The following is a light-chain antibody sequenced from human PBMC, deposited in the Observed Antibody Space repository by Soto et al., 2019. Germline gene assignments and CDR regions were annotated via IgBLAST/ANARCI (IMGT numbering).Light chain of an antibody. CDR3: GTWDSSLSAL. V-gene: IGLV1-51*01. CDR2: DNN. J-gene: IGLJ1*01. CDR1: SSNIGNNY. Sequence: QSVLTLPPSVSAAPGQKVTISCSGSSSNIGNNYVSWYQQLPGTAPKLLIYDNNKRPSGIPDRFSGSKSGTSATLGITGLQTGDEADYYCGTWDSSLSALFGTGTKVTVL.